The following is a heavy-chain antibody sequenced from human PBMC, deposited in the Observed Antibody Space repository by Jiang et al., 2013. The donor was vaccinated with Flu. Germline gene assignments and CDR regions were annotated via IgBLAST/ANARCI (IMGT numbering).Heavy chain of an antibody. CDR1: GYTFTSYD. CDR3: ARAERYFDWLLRNYYYYGMDV. D-gene: IGHD3-9*01. J-gene: IGHJ6*02. V-gene: IGHV1-8*01. CDR2: MNPNSGNT. Sequence: SGAEVKKPGASVKVSCKASGYTFTSYDINWVRQATGQGLEWMGWMNPNSGNTGYAQKFQGRVTMTRNTSISTAYMELSSLRSEDTAVYYCARAERYFDWLLRNYYYYGMDVWGQGTTVTVSS.